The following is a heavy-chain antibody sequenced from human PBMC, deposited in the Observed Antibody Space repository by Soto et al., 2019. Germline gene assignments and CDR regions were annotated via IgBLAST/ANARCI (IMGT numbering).Heavy chain of an antibody. Sequence: QVQLVQSGAEVKKPGSSVKVSCKASGGTFTNFAISWVRQAPGQGLEWMGKIIPVFATADYAPKFQGRVTVTADESTNTAYLELSNLRSEDSAVYFCARDWGALSSFDPWGQGTLVTVSS. D-gene: IGHD3-16*01. V-gene: IGHV1-69*18. CDR2: IIPVFATA. CDR1: GGTFTNFA. CDR3: ARDWGALSSFDP. J-gene: IGHJ5*02.